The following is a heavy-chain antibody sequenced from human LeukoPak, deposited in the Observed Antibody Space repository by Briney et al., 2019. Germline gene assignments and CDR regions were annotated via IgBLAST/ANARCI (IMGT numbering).Heavy chain of an antibody. Sequence: PSETLSLTCAVYGGSFSGYYWSWIRQPPGKGLEWIGSIYYSGSTYYNPSLKSRVTISVDTSKNQFSLKLSSVTAADTAVYYCARLSHYFDSSGYYYVRFFDYWGQGTLVTVSS. CDR2: IYYSGST. D-gene: IGHD3-22*01. CDR3: ARLSHYFDSSGYYYVRFFDY. CDR1: GGSFSGYY. J-gene: IGHJ4*02. V-gene: IGHV4-34*01.